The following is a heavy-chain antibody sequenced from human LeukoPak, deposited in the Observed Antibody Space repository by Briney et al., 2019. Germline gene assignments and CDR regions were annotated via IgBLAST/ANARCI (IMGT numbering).Heavy chain of an antibody. V-gene: IGHV3-11*01. CDR3: AKDPGTTGTATWFDP. CDR1: GFTFSDYY. D-gene: IGHD1-1*01. Sequence: PGGSLRLSCAASGFTFSDYYMSWIRQAPGKGLEWVSYISSSGSTIYYADSVKGRFTISRDNAKNSLYLQMNSLRAEDTAVYYCAKDPGTTGTATWFDPWGQGTLVTVSS. CDR2: ISSSGSTI. J-gene: IGHJ5*02.